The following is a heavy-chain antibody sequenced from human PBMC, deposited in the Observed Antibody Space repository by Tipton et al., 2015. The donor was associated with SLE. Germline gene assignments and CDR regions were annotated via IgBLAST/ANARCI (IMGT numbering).Heavy chain of an antibody. V-gene: IGHV3-30*02. Sequence: GSLRLSCAASGFTFRNYGMHWVRQAPGKGLEWLTFIQNDGSNTYYADSVKGRFTISRDNSKNTLYVQMSSLRAEDTAVYYCAKGSAAARPYYFDSWGQGTLVTVSS. D-gene: IGHD6-13*01. CDR2: IQNDGSNT. J-gene: IGHJ4*02. CDR1: GFTFRNYG. CDR3: AKGSAAARPYYFDS.